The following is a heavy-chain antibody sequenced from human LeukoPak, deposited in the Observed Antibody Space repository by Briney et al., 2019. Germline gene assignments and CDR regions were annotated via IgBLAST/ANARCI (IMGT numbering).Heavy chain of an antibody. CDR3: ASFPGRGGIAAAEAFDY. J-gene: IGHJ4*02. Sequence: SETLSLTCTVSGGSISSSSYYWGWIRQPPGKGLEWIGSIYYSGSTYYNPSLKSRVTISVDTSKNQFSLKLSSVTAADTAVYYCASFPGRGGIAAAEAFDYWGQGTLVTVSS. CDR1: GGSISSSSYY. V-gene: IGHV4-39*01. D-gene: IGHD6-13*01. CDR2: IYYSGST.